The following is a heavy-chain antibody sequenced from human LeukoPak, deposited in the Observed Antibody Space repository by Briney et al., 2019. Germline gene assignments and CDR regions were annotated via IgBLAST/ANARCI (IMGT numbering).Heavy chain of an antibody. CDR1: GGSIGIYY. CDR3: ARELYDSSGYYYFDL. Sequence: PSETLSPTCTVSGGSIGIYYWNWIRQPPGKGLEWIGYIYYSGSTNSNPSLKSRVTISVDTSKNQFSLKLSSVTAADTAVYYCARELYDSSGYYYFDLWGRGTLVTVSS. D-gene: IGHD3-22*01. CDR2: IYYSGST. V-gene: IGHV4-59*01. J-gene: IGHJ2*01.